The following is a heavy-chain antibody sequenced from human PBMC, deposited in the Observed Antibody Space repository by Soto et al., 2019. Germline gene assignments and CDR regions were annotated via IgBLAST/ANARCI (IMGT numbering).Heavy chain of an antibody. D-gene: IGHD6-25*01. CDR3: ATRHTSGRDAFHI. J-gene: IGHJ3*02. V-gene: IGHV1-2*02. Sequence: ASVKVSCKASGYIFTGYYIHWVRQAPGQGLEWMGWINPNGGTNYAQNFQGRVIMTRDTSISTAYMELSGLRFDDTAVYYCATRHTSGRDAFHIWGQGTMVTVSS. CDR2: INPNGGT. CDR1: GYIFTGYY.